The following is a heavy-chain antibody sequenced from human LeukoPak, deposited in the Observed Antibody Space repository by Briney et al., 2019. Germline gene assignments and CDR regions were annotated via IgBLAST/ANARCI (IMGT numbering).Heavy chain of an antibody. CDR2: ISFDGVDK. Sequence: GRSLRLSCEASTFTFSTFGMHWVRQVPGKGLEWVAVISFDGVDKYYADSVKGRFTISRDNSKDTLYLQMTSLRVEDTAVYYCRAATRYLDYYYDYWGQGTLVTVSS. J-gene: IGHJ4*01. CDR3: RAATRYLDYYYDY. D-gene: IGHD3-22*01. CDR1: TFTFSTFG. V-gene: IGHV3-30*03.